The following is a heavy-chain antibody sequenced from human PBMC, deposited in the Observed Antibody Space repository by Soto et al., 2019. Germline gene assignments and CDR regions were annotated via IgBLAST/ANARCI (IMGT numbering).Heavy chain of an antibody. D-gene: IGHD3-10*01. Sequence: QVQLVQSGAEVKKPGASVKVSCKASGYTFTSYAMHWVRQAPGQRLEWMGWINDGNGTPKYSQKFQGRVTITRDTSASTAYMELSSLISEDTAVYYCAGLGIYGSGSYYSSWGQGTLVTVSS. CDR1: GYTFTSYA. CDR3: AGLGIYGSGSYYSS. CDR2: INDGNGTP. V-gene: IGHV1-3*01. J-gene: IGHJ5*02.